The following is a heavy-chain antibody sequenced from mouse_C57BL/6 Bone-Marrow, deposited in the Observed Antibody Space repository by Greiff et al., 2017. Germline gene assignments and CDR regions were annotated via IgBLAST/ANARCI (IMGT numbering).Heavy chain of an antibody. V-gene: IGHV1-39*01. CDR2: INPNYGPT. CDR3: ARVLLGFYWYFDV. D-gene: IGHD1-1*01. Sequence: VQLQQSGPELVKPGASVKISCKASGYSFTDYNMNWVKQSNGKSLEWIGVINPNYGPTSYNQKFKGKATLTVDQSSSTAYMQRTSLTSEDSAVYYCARVLLGFYWYFDVWGTGTTVTVSS. CDR1: GYSFTDYN. J-gene: IGHJ1*03.